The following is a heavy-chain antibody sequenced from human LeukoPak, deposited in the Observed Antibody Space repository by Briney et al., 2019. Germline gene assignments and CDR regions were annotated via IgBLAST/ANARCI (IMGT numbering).Heavy chain of an antibody. Sequence: GGSLRLSCAASGFSFSSYAMSWVRQAPGKGLGWVSHISSSGASTYYADSVKGRFAISRDNSKNTLYLQMNSLRAEDTAIYYCMKKAVAGQNHWFDLWGQGTLVTVSS. CDR2: ISSSGAST. CDR1: GFSFSSYA. J-gene: IGHJ5*02. D-gene: IGHD6-19*01. CDR3: MKKAVAGQNHWFDL. V-gene: IGHV3-23*01.